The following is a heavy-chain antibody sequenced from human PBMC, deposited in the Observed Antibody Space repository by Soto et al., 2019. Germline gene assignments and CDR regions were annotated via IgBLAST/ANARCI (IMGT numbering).Heavy chain of an antibody. CDR2: ISGSGGST. J-gene: IGHJ5*02. V-gene: IGHV3-23*01. CDR3: AKGVTEQWLISTAPTWFDP. CDR1: GFTFSSYA. D-gene: IGHD6-19*01. Sequence: PGGSLRLSCAASGFTFSSYAMSWVRQAPGKGLEWVSAISGSGGSTYYADSVKGRFTISRDNSKNTLYLQMNSLRAEGTAVYYCAKGVTEQWLISTAPTWFDPWGQGTLVTVSS.